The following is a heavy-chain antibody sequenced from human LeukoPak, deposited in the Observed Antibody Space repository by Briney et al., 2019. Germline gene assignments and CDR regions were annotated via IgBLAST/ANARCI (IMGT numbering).Heavy chain of an antibody. CDR3: AIARGSYNWNYHWFDP. CDR1: GYTFTSYG. J-gene: IGHJ5*02. D-gene: IGHD1-7*01. Sequence: EASVKVSCKASGYTFTSYGISWVRQAPGQGLEWMGWISAYNGNTNYAQKLQGRVTMTTDTSTSTDYMELRSLRSDDTAVYYCAIARGSYNWNYHWFDPWGQGTLVTVSS. CDR2: ISAYNGNT. V-gene: IGHV1-18*01.